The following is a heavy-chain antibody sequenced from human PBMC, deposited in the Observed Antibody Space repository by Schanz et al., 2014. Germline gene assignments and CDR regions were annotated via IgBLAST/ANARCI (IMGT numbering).Heavy chain of an antibody. V-gene: IGHV3-23*04. CDR2: IGTSGGT. CDR1: GFTFSIYA. Sequence: EVQLVESGGGLVQPGGSLRLSCSASGFTFSIYAMHWVRQAPGKGLEWVSTIGTSGGTNYAESVKGRFTISRDNSKNTLYLQMNSLRADDTAMYYCARWFLIRGVILDSWGQGTLVTVSS. D-gene: IGHD3-10*01. J-gene: IGHJ4*02. CDR3: ARWFLIRGVILDS.